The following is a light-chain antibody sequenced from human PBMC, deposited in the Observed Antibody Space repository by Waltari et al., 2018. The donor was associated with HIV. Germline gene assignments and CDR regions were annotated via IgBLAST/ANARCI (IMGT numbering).Light chain of an antibody. CDR2: DVL. Sequence: HSALTPPASASGSPGQSITISCPGTHSDVWGYDPVSWYQQSPGKAPKLMIYDVLKRPSWVSSRFSGSKSGNTASLSISGLRAEDEADYYRKSKTSGSNPSVFGTGTKVAVL. J-gene: IGLJ1*01. CDR1: HSDVWGYDP. V-gene: IGLV2-14*03. CDR3: KSKTSGSNPSV.